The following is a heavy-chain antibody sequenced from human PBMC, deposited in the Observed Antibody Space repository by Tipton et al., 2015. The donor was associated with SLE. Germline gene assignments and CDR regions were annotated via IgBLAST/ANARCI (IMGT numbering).Heavy chain of an antibody. Sequence: GLVKPSETLSLTCAVSGESFSGYYWTWIRQPPGKGLEWIGEINHSGYTNYNPSLKTRVIMSVDTSKNQFSLRLRYLTAADTALYFCARATDFWSGYYDYWGQGALVSVSS. CDR3: ARATDFWSGYYDY. CDR1: GESFSGYY. D-gene: IGHD3-3*01. J-gene: IGHJ4*02. V-gene: IGHV4-34*10. CDR2: INHSGYT.